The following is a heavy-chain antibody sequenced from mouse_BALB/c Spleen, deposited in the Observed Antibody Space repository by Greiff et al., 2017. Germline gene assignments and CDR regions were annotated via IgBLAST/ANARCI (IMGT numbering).Heavy chain of an antibody. CDR1: GFTFSSYT. D-gene: IGHD2-4*01. Sequence: DVMLVESGGGLVQPGGSLKLSCAASGFTFSSYTMSWVRQTPEKRLEWVAYISNGGGSTYYPDTVKGRFTISRDNAKNTLYLQMSSLKSEDTAMYYCARPTMITGAMDYWGQGTSVTVSS. V-gene: IGHV5-12-2*01. J-gene: IGHJ4*01. CDR2: ISNGGGST. CDR3: ARPTMITGAMDY.